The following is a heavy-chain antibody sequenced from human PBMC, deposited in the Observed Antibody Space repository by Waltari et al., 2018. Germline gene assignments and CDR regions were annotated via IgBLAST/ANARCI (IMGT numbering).Heavy chain of an antibody. CDR2: IYPGDSDT. J-gene: IGHJ5*02. CDR1: GYSFTSYW. V-gene: IGHV5-51*03. Sequence: EVQLVQSGAEVKKPGESLKISCKGSGYSFTSYWIGWVRQLPGKGLEWMGIIYPGDSDTRYSPSFQGQVTISADKSISTAYLQWSSLKASDTAMYYCARRHTTTGTGWWFDPWGQGTLVTVSS. CDR3: ARRHTTTGTGWWFDP. D-gene: IGHD1-26*01.